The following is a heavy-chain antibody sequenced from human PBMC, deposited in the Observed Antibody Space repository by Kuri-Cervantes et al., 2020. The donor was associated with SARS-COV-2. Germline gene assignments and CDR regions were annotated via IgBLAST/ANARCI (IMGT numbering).Heavy chain of an antibody. CDR2: IYHSGST. CDR3: AKVERVLRYFDWLPDY. J-gene: IGHJ4*02. CDR1: GGSISSYY. D-gene: IGHD3-9*01. V-gene: IGHV4-59*04. Sequence: SETLSLTCTVSGGSISSYYWGWIRQPPVKGLEWIGSIYHSGSTFYNPSLKSRVTISVDTSKNQFSLKLSSVTAADTAVYYCAKVERVLRYFDWLPDYWGQGTLVTVSS.